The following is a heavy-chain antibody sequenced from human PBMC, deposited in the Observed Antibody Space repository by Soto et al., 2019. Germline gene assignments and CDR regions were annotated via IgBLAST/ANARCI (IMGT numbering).Heavy chain of an antibody. D-gene: IGHD3-22*01. V-gene: IGHV1-69*01. Sequence: VKVSCKASGGTFSKYAFSWVRQAPGQGLEWLGGTIPMFGTPNYAQKFQGRVAISADESTATVYMELSSLRSEDTAVYFCARPLRDRNYYYGMAVWGQGTTVTVSS. CDR3: ARPLRDRNYYYGMAV. CDR2: TIPMFGTP. J-gene: IGHJ6*02. CDR1: GGTFSKYA.